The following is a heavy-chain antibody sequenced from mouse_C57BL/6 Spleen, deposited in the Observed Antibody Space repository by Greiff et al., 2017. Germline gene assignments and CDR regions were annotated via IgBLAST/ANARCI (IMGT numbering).Heavy chain of an antibody. CDR3: ARGGYGNYFAY. V-gene: IGHV1-52*01. CDR1: GYPFTSYW. J-gene: IGHJ3*01. D-gene: IGHD2-1*01. CDR2: IDPSDSET. Sequence: QVQLKQPGAELVRPGSSVKLSCKASGYPFTSYWMHWVKQRPIQGLEWIGNIDPSDSETHYNQKFKDKATLTVDKSSSTAYMQLSSLTSEDSAIYYCARGGYGNYFAYWGQGTLVTVSA.